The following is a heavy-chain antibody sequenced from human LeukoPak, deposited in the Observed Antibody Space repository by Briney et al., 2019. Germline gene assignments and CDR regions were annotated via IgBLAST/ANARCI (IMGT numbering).Heavy chain of an antibody. CDR3: ARGPFTLKRGSGWYYYYYYMDV. J-gene: IGHJ6*03. D-gene: IGHD6-19*01. CDR2: IYYSGST. Sequence: SETLSLTCTVSGGSISSHYWSWIRQPPGKGLEWIGYIYYSGSTNYNPSLKSRVTISVDTSKNQSSLKLSSVTAADTAVYYCARGPFTLKRGSGWYYYYYYMDVWGKGTTVTVSS. CDR1: GGSISSHY. V-gene: IGHV4-59*11.